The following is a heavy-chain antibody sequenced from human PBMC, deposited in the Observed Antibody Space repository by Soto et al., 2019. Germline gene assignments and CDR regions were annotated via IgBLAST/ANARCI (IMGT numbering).Heavy chain of an antibody. J-gene: IGHJ4*02. CDR2: IYYSGST. Sequence: PSETLSLTCTVSGGSISSYYWSWIRQPPGKGLEWIGYIYYSGSTNYNPSLKSRVTISVDMSKNQFSLKLSSVTAADTAVYYCARQYRRGVFAYWGQGTLVPVSS. D-gene: IGHD2-2*01. CDR3: ARQYRRGVFAY. V-gene: IGHV4-59*01. CDR1: GGSISSYY.